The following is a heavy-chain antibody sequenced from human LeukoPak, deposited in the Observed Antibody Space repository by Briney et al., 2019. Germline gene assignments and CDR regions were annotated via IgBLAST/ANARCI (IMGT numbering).Heavy chain of an antibody. D-gene: IGHD6-13*01. CDR2: ISGSGGST. CDR3: AKKPSSSWFKSYYYMDV. V-gene: IGHV3-23*01. CDR1: GFTFSSYA. Sequence: PGGSLRLSCAASGFTFSSYAMSWVRQAPGKGLEWVSAISGSGGSTYYADSVKGRFTISRDNSKNTLYLQMNSLRAEDTAVYYCAKKPSSSWFKSYYYMDVWGKGTTVTVSS. J-gene: IGHJ6*03.